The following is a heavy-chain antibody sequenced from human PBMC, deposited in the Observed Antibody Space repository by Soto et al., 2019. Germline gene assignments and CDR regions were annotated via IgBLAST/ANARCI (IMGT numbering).Heavy chain of an antibody. D-gene: IGHD2-8*01. CDR3: AKDIVLMVYALADY. CDR1: GFTFSSYA. V-gene: IGHV3-23*01. CDR2: ISGSGGST. Sequence: SCAASGFTFSSYAMSWVRQAPGKGLEWVSAISGSGGSTYYADSVKGRFTISRDNSKNTLYLQMNSLRAEDTAVYYCAKDIVLMVYALADYWGQGTLVTAPQ. J-gene: IGHJ4*02.